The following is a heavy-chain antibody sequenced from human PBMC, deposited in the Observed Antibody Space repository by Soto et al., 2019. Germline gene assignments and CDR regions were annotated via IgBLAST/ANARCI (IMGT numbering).Heavy chain of an antibody. J-gene: IGHJ6*02. Sequence: GGSLRLSCAASGFTFSSYAMSWVRQAPGKGLEWVSAISGSGGSTYYADSVKGRFTISRDNSKNTLYLQMNSLRAEDTAVYYCAKDCCSSDYYYYGMDVWGQGTTVTVSS. V-gene: IGHV3-23*01. CDR1: GFTFSSYA. CDR3: AKDCCSSDYYYYGMDV. D-gene: IGHD2-2*01. CDR2: ISGSGGST.